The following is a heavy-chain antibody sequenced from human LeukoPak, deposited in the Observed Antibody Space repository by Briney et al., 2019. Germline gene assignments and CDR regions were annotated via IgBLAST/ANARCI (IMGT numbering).Heavy chain of an antibody. D-gene: IGHD2-2*01. CDR2: IYPGDSDT. CDR1: GYSFTSYW. Sequence: GESLKISCRGSGYSFTSYWIGWVRQMPGKGLEWMGIIYPGDSDTRYSPSFQGQVTISADKSISTAYLQWSSLKASDTAMYYCARHGVEYCSSTSCYRDAFDIWGQGTMVTVSS. J-gene: IGHJ3*02. V-gene: IGHV5-51*01. CDR3: ARHGVEYCSSTSCYRDAFDI.